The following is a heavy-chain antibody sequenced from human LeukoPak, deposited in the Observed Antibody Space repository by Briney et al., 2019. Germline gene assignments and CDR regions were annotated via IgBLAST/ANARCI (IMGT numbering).Heavy chain of an antibody. J-gene: IGHJ4*02. D-gene: IGHD3-22*01. CDR2: FDPEDGET. CDR1: GYTLTELS. CDR3: ATVPNHYYDSSVYYS. Sequence: ASVKVSCKVSGYTLTELSMHWVRQAPGKGLEWMGGFDPEDGETIYAQKFQGRVTMTEDTSTDTAYMELSSLRSEDTAVYYCATVPNHYYDSSVYYSWGQGTLVTVSS. V-gene: IGHV1-24*01.